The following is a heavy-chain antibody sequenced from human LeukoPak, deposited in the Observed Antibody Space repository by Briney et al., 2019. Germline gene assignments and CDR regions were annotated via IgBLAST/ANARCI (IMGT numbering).Heavy chain of an antibody. CDR2: IKQDGSEK. J-gene: IGHJ3*01. CDR1: GFTFSSYW. V-gene: IGHV3-7*01. Sequence: GRSLRLSCAASGFTFSSYWMSWVRQAPGKGLEWVANIKQDGSEKYYVDSVKGRFTISRDTSKNTLFLQMSSLTVEDTAVYYCTTFVALRAFDVWGQGTMVTVS. CDR3: TTFVALRAFDV. D-gene: IGHD3-10*02.